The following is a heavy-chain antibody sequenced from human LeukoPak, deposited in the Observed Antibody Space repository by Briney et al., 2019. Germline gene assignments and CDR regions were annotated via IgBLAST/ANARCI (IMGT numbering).Heavy chain of an antibody. J-gene: IGHJ4*02. V-gene: IGHV1-24*01. CDR1: GFTFNSYG. Sequence: GRSLRLSCAASGFTFNSYGMHWVRQAPGKGLEWMGGFDPEDGETIYAQKFQGRVTMTEDTSTDTAYMELSSLRSEDTAVYYCATDTAMVKGYFDYWGQGTLVTVSS. D-gene: IGHD5-18*01. CDR3: ATDTAMVKGYFDY. CDR2: FDPEDGET.